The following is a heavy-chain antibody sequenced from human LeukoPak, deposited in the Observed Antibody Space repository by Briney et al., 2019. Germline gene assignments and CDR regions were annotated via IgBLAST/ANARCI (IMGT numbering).Heavy chain of an antibody. D-gene: IGHD3-22*01. J-gene: IGHJ4*02. CDR2: INHSGST. Sequence: PSETLSLTCAVYGGSLSGYYWSWIRQPPGKGLEWIGEINHSGSTNYNPSLKSRVTISVDTSKNQFSLKLSSVTAADTAVYYCARRDYYDGVDYWGQGTLVTVSS. CDR3: ARRDYYDGVDY. V-gene: IGHV4-34*01. CDR1: GGSLSGYY.